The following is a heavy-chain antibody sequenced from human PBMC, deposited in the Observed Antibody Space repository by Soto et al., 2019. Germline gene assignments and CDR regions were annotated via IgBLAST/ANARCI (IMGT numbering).Heavy chain of an antibody. CDR2: IILPFGEA. Sequence: QVRLVQSGAEVKKPGSSVKVSCKASGGTFSNYAIGWVRQAPGQGLEWMGGIILPFGEANYAQNFQDRVTISAAESMTTTYMELRGLRSADTAVYYCARGPDYEGIFDYWGQGTLVTVSS. CDR1: GGTFSNYA. CDR3: ARGPDYEGIFDY. J-gene: IGHJ4*02. V-gene: IGHV1-69*12. D-gene: IGHD4-17*01.